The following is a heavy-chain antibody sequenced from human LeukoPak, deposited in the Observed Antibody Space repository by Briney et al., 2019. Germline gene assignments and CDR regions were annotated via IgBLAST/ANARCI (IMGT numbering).Heavy chain of an antibody. CDR3: ARHKHYYDSSGFGY. CDR2: IYYSGST. Sequence: SETLSLTCTVSGGSISSYYWSWIRQLPGKGLEWIGYIYYSGSTNYNPSLKSRVTISVDTSKNQFSLKLSSVTAADTAVYYCARHKHYYDSSGFGYWGQGTLVTVSS. D-gene: IGHD3-22*01. J-gene: IGHJ4*02. CDR1: GGSISSYY. V-gene: IGHV4-59*08.